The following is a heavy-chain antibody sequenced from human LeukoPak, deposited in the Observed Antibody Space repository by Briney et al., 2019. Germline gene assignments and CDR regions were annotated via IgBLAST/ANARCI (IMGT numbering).Heavy chain of an antibody. J-gene: IGHJ4*02. CDR1: GFTVSSNY. CDR2: IHSGGST. CDR3: ARCGYDYVWGNYRYFDY. D-gene: IGHD3-16*02. V-gene: IGHV3-53*01. Sequence: GGSLRLSCAASGFTVSSNYMSWVRQAPGKGLEWVSVIHSGGSTYYADSVKGRFTISRDNSKNTLYLQMNSLRAEDTAVYYCARCGYDYVWGNYRYFDYWGQGTLATVSS.